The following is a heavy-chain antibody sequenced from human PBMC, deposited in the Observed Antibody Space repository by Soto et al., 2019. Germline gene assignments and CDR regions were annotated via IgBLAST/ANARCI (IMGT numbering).Heavy chain of an antibody. CDR1: GGSISSGGYY. V-gene: IGHV4-31*03. J-gene: IGHJ3*02. CDR3: ARELRGAFDI. CDR2: IYYSWST. D-gene: IGHD4-17*01. Sequence: SETLSLTCTVSGGSISSGGYYWSWIRQHPGKGLEWIGYIYYSWSTYYNPPLKSRVTISVDTSKNQFSLKLSSVTAADTAVYYCARELRGAFDIWGKGTAVTVAS.